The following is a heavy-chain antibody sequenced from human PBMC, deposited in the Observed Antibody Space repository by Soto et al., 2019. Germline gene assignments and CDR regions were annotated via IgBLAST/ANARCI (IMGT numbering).Heavy chain of an antibody. J-gene: IGHJ5*02. CDR2: ISSSSSTI. V-gene: IGHV3-48*01. D-gene: IGHD3-16*01. Sequence: GGSLRLSCAASGFTFSSYSMNWVRQAPGKGLEWVSYISSSSSTIYYADSVKGRFTISRDNTKNSLYLQMDSLRAEDTAVYYCARDGGNWFDPWGQGTLVTVSS. CDR3: ARDGGNWFDP. CDR1: GFTFSSYS.